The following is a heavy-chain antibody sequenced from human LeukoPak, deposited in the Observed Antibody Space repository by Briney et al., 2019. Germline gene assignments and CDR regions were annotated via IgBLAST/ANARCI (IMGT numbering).Heavy chain of an antibody. J-gene: IGHJ1*01. CDR3: AKVSVTMIVVVSEYFQH. D-gene: IGHD3-22*01. V-gene: IGHV3-23*01. CDR1: GFTFSSYA. Sequence: GGSLRLSCAASGFTFSSYAMSWVRQAPGKGLEWVSAISGSGGSTYYADSVKGRFTISRDNSKNTLYLQMNSLRAEDTAVYYCAKVSVTMIVVVSEYFQHWGQGTLVTVSS. CDR2: ISGSGGST.